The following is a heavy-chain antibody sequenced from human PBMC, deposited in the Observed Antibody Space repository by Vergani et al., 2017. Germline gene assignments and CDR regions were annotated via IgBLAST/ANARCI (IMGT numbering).Heavy chain of an antibody. J-gene: IGHJ5*02. CDR2: MYHSGST. D-gene: IGHD3-10*01. V-gene: IGHV4-59*01. CDR1: GGSMSGYY. Sequence: QVRLQESGPGLGKPSETLSLTCSVSGGSMSGYYWSWIPQPPGKELGWIGYMYHSGSTNYNPSLGPLVTLSGKTYKNQFSMKLKSVTAANTAVYYCGRVANCYGLGSRLLDLWGQGILVTVSS. CDR3: GRVANCYGLGSRLLDL.